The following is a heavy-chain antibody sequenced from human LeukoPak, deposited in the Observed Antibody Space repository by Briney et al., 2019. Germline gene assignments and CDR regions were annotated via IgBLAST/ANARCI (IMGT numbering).Heavy chain of an antibody. J-gene: IGHJ4*02. CDR1: GFTFSSYA. V-gene: IGHV3-23*01. Sequence: GGSLRLPCAASGFTFSSYAMSWVRQAPGKGLEWVSAISGSGGSTYYADSVKGRFTISRDNSKNTLYLQMNSLRAEDTAVYYCAKALRYCSSTSCYQPVDYWGQGTLVTVSS. CDR3: AKALRYCSSTSCYQPVDY. CDR2: ISGSGGST. D-gene: IGHD2-2*01.